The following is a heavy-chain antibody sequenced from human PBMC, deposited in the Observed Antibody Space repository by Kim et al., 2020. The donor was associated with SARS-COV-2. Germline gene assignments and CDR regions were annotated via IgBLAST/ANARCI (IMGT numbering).Heavy chain of an antibody. J-gene: IGHJ6*02. V-gene: IGHV3-23*01. CDR3: AKTIRGKDYYYYGMDV. D-gene: IGHD3-10*01. CDR2: ISYSGGST. Sequence: GGSLRLSCAASGFTFSTYAMNWVRQAPGKGLEWVSAISYSGGSTYYADSVKGRFTISRDNSRNTLYLQMNSLRAEDTAIYYCAKTIRGKDYYYYGMDVWGQGTTVTVSS. CDR1: GFTFSTYA.